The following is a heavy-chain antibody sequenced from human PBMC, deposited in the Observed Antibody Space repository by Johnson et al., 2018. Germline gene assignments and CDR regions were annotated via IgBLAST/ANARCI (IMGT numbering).Heavy chain of an antibody. V-gene: IGHV3-74*01. J-gene: IGHJ4*02. Sequence: VQLQESGGGLVHPGGSLRLSCAASGFTFSNYWMHWVRQAPGKGLVWVSFVNNDGSGTNYADSVKGRITISRDNAKNTVYLQMNSLRVEDTAWYYCARGGLGGVTPDYWGQGTLVTVSS. CDR2: VNNDGSGT. CDR3: ARGGLGGVTPDY. CDR1: GFTFSNYW. D-gene: IGHD3-16*01.